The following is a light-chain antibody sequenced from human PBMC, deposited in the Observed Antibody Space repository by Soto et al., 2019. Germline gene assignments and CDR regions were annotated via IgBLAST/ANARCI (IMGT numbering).Light chain of an antibody. Sequence: QSVLTQPPSVSAAPGQKVTISCSGSSSNIGNNYVSWYQQLPGTAPKLLIYDNNKRPSGNPDRFSGSKSGTSATLGITGLQTGDEADYYCGTWDSSLSAGFYVFGTGTRSPS. CDR1: SSNIGNNY. J-gene: IGLJ1*01. CDR2: DNN. V-gene: IGLV1-51*01. CDR3: GTWDSSLSAGFYV.